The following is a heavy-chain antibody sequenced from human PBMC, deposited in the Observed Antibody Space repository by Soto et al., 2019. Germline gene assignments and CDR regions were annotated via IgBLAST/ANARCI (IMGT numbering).Heavy chain of an antibody. CDR3: ARSDCTSTSCYVVWFDP. Sequence: EVQLVESGGGLVKPGGSLRLSCAASGFSFSNYGMNWVRQAPGKGLEWVSSISSSSSYISYADSVKGRFTISRDNAKNSFYPQMISLRAADTAVYYCARSDCTSTSCYVVWFDPWGQGTLVTVSS. CDR2: ISSSSSYI. D-gene: IGHD2-2*01. CDR1: GFSFSNYG. J-gene: IGHJ5*02. V-gene: IGHV3-21*01.